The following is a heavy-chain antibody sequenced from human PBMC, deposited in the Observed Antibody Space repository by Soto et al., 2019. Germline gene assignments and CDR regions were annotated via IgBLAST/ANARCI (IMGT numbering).Heavy chain of an antibody. J-gene: IGHJ4*02. CDR1: GFTFSSYW. Sequence: HPVGSLRLSCAASGFTFSSYWMHWVRQAPGKGLVWVSRINSDGSSTSYADSVKGRFTISRDNAKNTLYLQMNSLRAEDTAVYYCARVISGCLDSSGYQPGLFDYWGQGTLVTVSS. CDR3: ARVISGCLDSSGYQPGLFDY. D-gene: IGHD3-22*01. V-gene: IGHV3-74*01. CDR2: INSDGSST.